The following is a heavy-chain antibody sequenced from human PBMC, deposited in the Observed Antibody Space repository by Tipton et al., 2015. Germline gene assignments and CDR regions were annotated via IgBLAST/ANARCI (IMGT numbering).Heavy chain of an antibody. Sequence: TLSLTCTVSGGSVSSGSYYWSWIRQPPGKGLEWIGYIYYSGSTNYHPSLKSRVTISVDTSKNRFSLKLSSVTAADTAVYYCARFMGYSYGPDNWFDPWGQGTLVTVSS. J-gene: IGHJ5*02. CDR3: ARFMGYSYGPDNWFDP. V-gene: IGHV4-61*01. CDR2: IYYSGST. CDR1: GGSVSSGSYY. D-gene: IGHD5-18*01.